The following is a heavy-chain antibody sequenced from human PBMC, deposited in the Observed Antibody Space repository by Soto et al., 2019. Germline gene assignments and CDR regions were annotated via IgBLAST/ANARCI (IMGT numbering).Heavy chain of an antibody. CDR3: AKTSVSMIYAIYVYLMDV. J-gene: IGHJ6*02. CDR1: GFSFSSFA. V-gene: IGHV3-23*01. Sequence: GGSLRLSCAASGFSFSSFAMNWVRQAPGKGLEWVSIISGSADSTFYADSVKGRFTISRDNSKSTLYLQINSLRAEDTAVYYCAKTSVSMIYAIYVYLMDVWGQGTSVSVSS. CDR2: ISGSADST. D-gene: IGHD2-8*01.